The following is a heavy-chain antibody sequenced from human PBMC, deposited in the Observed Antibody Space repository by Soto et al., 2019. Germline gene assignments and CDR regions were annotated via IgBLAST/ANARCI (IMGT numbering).Heavy chain of an antibody. CDR2: ISAYNGNT. J-gene: IGHJ4*02. V-gene: IGHV1-18*01. CDR3: ATAPSIAVAVTNFY. D-gene: IGHD6-19*01. CDR1: GGTFSSYA. Sequence: ASVKVSCKASGGTFSSYAISWVRQAPGQGLEWMGWISAYNGNTNYAQKLQGRVTMTTDTSTSTAYMELRSLRSDDTAVYYYATAPSIAVAVTNFYWGQETLVTVSS.